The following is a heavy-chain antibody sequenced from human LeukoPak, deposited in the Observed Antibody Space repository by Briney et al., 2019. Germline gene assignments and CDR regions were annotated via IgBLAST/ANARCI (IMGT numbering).Heavy chain of an antibody. CDR1: GGSISSYY. V-gene: IGHV4-59*08. CDR2: IYYSGST. J-gene: IGHJ5*02. D-gene: IGHD2-2*01. Sequence: SETLSLTCTVSGGSISSYYRSWIRQPPGKGLEWIGYIYYSGSTNYNPSLKSRVTISVDTSKNQFSLKLSSVTAADTAVYYCARSSRRGYCGSTSCWTWFDPWGQGTLVTVSS. CDR3: ARSSRRGYCGSTSCWTWFDP.